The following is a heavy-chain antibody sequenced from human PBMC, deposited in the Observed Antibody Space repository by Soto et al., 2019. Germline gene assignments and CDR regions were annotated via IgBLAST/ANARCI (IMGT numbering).Heavy chain of an antibody. Sequence: EVQLLESGGGLVQPGGSLRLSCAVSGFTFSSHAMSWVRQAPGKGLECVSSITGSGDSTYYADSVKGRFTISRDKSKSTLYLQMNSLRAEDAAVYYCANDLQFSGLLSAQAFDYWGQGTQVTVSS. CDR1: GFTFSSHA. CDR2: ITGSGDST. D-gene: IGHD6-19*01. V-gene: IGHV3-23*01. CDR3: ANDLQFSGLLSAQAFDY. J-gene: IGHJ4*02.